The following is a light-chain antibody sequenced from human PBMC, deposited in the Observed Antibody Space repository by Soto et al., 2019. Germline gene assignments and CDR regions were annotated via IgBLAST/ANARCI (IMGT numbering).Light chain of an antibody. Sequence: QSVLTQPASVSASPGQSITISCTGTSSDIGGYNFVSWYQQHPGKAPKLIIYEVSGRPSGVSNRFSGSKSGNTASLTISGLQAEDEADYYCCSYAGSTTYVFGTGTKVTVL. J-gene: IGLJ1*01. V-gene: IGLV2-23*02. CDR1: SSDIGGYNF. CDR3: CSYAGSTTYV. CDR2: EVS.